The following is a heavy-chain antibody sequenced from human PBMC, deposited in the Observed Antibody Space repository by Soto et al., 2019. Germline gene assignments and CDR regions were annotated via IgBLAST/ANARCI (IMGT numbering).Heavy chain of an antibody. D-gene: IGHD3-3*02. CDR3: ERTYRRRGHSRHS. V-gene: IGHV3-53*01. J-gene: IGHJ5*02. Sequence: MGLIIHATGKVLECVAVICSGGSTYYADSVKGRFTISRDNSKNTLYLQMNSLRAEDMSFFNRERTYRRRGHSRHSWGQ. CDR2: ICSGGST.